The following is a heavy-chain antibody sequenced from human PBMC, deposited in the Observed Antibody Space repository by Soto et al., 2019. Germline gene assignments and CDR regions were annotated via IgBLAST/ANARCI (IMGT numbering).Heavy chain of an antibody. V-gene: IGHV2-5*02. CDR2: IYWDDDK. CDR3: AHRIGALEY. CDR1: GFSLSTSGVG. D-gene: IGHD3-16*01. J-gene: IGHJ4*02. Sequence: QITLKESGPTLVKPTQTLTLTCTFSGFSLSTSGVGVGWIRQPPGKALEWLALIYWDDDKRYSPSLKSRLTXXKDPSKHQVVLTMTSMDPVDTAKYFCAHRIGALEYWGQGTLVTVSS.